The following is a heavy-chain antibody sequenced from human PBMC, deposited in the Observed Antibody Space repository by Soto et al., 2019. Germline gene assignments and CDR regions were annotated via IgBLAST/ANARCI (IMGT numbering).Heavy chain of an antibody. D-gene: IGHD6-13*01. CDR2: IYYSRST. CDR3: ASFRGIAAAGQRGNWFDP. V-gene: IGHV4-61*03. J-gene: IGHJ5*02. CDR1: GGSVSSGSYY. Sequence: QVQLQESGPGLVKPSETLSLTCTVSGGSVSSGSYYWSWIRQPPGKGLEWIGYIYYSRSTNYNPSLKSRVTISVDTSKNHFSLKLSSVTAVDTAVYYCASFRGIAAAGQRGNWFDPWGQGTLVTVSS.